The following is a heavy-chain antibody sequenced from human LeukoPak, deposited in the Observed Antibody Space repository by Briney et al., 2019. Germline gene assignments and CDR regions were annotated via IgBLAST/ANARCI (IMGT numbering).Heavy chain of an antibody. J-gene: IGHJ6*02. V-gene: IGHV4-59*08. CDR1: GGSISSYY. CDR3: ARHRSWIQRFHYYYGMDV. D-gene: IGHD5-18*01. CDR2: IYYSGST. Sequence: SETLSLTCTVSGGSISSYYWSWIRRPPGKGLEWIGYIYYSGSTNYNPSLKSRVTISVDTSKNQFSLKLSPVTAADTAVYYCARHRSWIQRFHYYYGMDVWGQGTTVTVSS.